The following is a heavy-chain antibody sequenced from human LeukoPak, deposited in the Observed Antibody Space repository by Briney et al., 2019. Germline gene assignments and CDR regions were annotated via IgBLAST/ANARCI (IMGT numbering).Heavy chain of an antibody. CDR3: ARGDIVVNYYFDY. J-gene: IGHJ4*02. V-gene: IGHV4-31*03. Sequence: SETLSLTCTVSGVSISSGGYYWSWIRQHPGKGLEWIGYIYYSGSTYYNPSLKSRVTISVDTSKNQFSLKLSSVTAADTAVYYCARGDIVVNYYFDYWGQGTLVTVSS. CDR2: IYYSGST. CDR1: GVSISSGGYY. D-gene: IGHD2-15*01.